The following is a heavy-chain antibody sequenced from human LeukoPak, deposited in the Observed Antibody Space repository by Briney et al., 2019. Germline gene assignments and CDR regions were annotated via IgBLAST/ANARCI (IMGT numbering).Heavy chain of an antibody. CDR3: ARAVSGQFDY. V-gene: IGHV1-69*04. J-gene: IGHJ4*02. CDR2: IIPILGIA. CDR1: GGTFSSYA. Sequence: ASAKVSCKASGGTFSSYAISWVRQAPGQGLEWMGRIIPILGIANYAQKFQGRVTITADKSTSTAYMELSSLRSEDTAVYYCARAVSGQFDYWGQGTLVTVSS. D-gene: IGHD3-3*01.